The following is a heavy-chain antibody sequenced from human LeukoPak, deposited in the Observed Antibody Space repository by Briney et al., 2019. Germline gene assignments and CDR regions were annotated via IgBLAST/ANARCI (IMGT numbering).Heavy chain of an antibody. CDR1: GFTFSSYS. CDR2: ISSSSTTI. CDR3: AKESLSWIQLWLADAFDI. D-gene: IGHD5-18*01. J-gene: IGHJ3*02. Sequence: GGSLRLSCAASGFTFSSYSMRWVRQAPGKGQGWVSYISSSSTTIHYADSVKGRFTISRDNAKNSVYLQMNSLRAEDTAVYYCAKESLSWIQLWLADAFDIWGQGTMVTVSS. V-gene: IGHV3-48*01.